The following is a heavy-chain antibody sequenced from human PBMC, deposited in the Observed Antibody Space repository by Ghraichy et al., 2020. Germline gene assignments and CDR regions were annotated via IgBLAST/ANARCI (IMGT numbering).Heavy chain of an antibody. Sequence: ASVKVSYKASGYTFTGYYMHWVRQAPGQGLEWMGWINPNSGGTNYAQKFQGWVTMTRDTSISTAYMELSRLRSDDTAVYYCARAEARYSSSWSWFDPWGQGTLVTVSS. CDR1: GYTFTGYY. J-gene: IGHJ5*02. CDR3: ARAEARYSSSWSWFDP. V-gene: IGHV1-2*04. D-gene: IGHD6-13*01. CDR2: INPNSGGT.